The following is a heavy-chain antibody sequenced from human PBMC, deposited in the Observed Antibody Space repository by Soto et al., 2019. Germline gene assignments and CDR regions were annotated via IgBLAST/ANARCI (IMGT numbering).Heavy chain of an antibody. CDR1: GFTFSSYA. CDR3: ASYPTSRSYFDY. Sequence: GGSLRLSCAASGFTFSSYAMSWVRQAPGKGLEWVSAISGSGGSTFYADSVKGRFTISRDNSKNTLFLQMDSLRAEDTAVYYCASYPTSRSYFDYWGQGTLVT. CDR2: ISGSGGST. J-gene: IGHJ4*02. D-gene: IGHD2-2*01. V-gene: IGHV3-23*01.